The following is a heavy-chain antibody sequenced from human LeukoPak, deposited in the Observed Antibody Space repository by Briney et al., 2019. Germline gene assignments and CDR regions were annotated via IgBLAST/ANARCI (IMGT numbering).Heavy chain of an antibody. Sequence: ASVKVSCKASGYTFTSHYLHWVRQAPGQGLEWMGIINPSGGSPSYAQKFQDRVTMTRDTSTSTVYMELSSLTSEDTAVYYCARGERGSGSYSRYWGQGTLVTVSS. D-gene: IGHD3-10*01. CDR3: ARGERGSGSYSRY. CDR1: GYTFTSHY. V-gene: IGHV1-46*01. CDR2: INPSGGSP. J-gene: IGHJ4*02.